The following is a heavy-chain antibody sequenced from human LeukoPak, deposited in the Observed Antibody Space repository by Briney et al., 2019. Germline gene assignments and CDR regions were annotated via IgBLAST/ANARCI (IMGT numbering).Heavy chain of an antibody. CDR2: ISAYNGNT. V-gene: IGHV1-18*01. CDR1: GYTFTSYG. CDR3: AKVCGITMVRGALSWIDY. D-gene: IGHD3-10*01. Sequence: ASVKVSCKASGYTFTSYGISWVRQAPGQGLEWMGWISAYNGNTNYAQKFQGRVTMTTDTSTSTAYMELRSLRSDDTAVYYCAKVCGITMVRGALSWIDYWGQGTLVTVSS. J-gene: IGHJ4*02.